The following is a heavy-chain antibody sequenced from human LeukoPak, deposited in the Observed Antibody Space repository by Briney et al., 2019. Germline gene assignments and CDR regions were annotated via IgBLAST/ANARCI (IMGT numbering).Heavy chain of an antibody. CDR3: ARQMYSSSWVN. D-gene: IGHD6-13*01. CDR2: IYPRYSNS. J-gene: IGHJ4*02. V-gene: IGHV5-51*01. Sequence: GGALQISWKGSGYDSEYSFTSHGLAWVRQRPGKGLECMGIIYPRYSNSLYSASFQGQVTISVDTSINTAYLQWITLKASDTAMYYCARQMYSSSWVNWGQGTLVTVSS. CDR1: GYDSEYSFTSHG.